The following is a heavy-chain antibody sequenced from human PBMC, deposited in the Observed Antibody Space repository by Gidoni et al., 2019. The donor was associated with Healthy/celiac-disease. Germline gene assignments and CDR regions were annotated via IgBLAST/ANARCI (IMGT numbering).Heavy chain of an antibody. Sequence: EVQLLESGGGLVQPGGSLSLSCAASGFTFSSYAMRWVRQAPGKGLEWVSAISGSGGSTYYADSVKGRFTISRDNSKNTLYLQMNSLRTEDTAVYYCAKDPGGVVVAGTPDYWGQGTLVTVSS. D-gene: IGHD6-19*01. CDR3: AKDPGGVVVAGTPDY. CDR1: GFTFSSYA. V-gene: IGHV3-23*01. CDR2: ISGSGGST. J-gene: IGHJ4*02.